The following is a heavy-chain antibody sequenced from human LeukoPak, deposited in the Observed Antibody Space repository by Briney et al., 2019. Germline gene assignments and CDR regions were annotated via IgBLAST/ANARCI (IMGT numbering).Heavy chain of an antibody. CDR2: INPNSGGT. Sequence: ASVKVSCKASGYTFTNFGISWVRQAPGQGLEWMGWINPNSGGTNYAQKFQGRVTMTRDTSISTAYMELSRLRSDDTAVYYCARERITIFGVVTYYYGMDVWGQGTTVTVSS. CDR3: ARERITIFGVVTYYYGMDV. V-gene: IGHV1-2*02. J-gene: IGHJ6*02. CDR1: GYTFTNFG. D-gene: IGHD3-3*01.